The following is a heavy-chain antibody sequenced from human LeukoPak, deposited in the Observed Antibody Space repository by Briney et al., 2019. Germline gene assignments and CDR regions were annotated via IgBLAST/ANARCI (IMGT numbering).Heavy chain of an antibody. Sequence: GESLQISCKGSGYNFTSYWISWVRQMPGKGLEWMGRIDPSDSYTSYSPSFQGHVTISADKSISTAYLQWSSLKASDTAIYYCARLVGGTVDYWGQGTLVTVSS. J-gene: IGHJ4*02. CDR3: ARLVGGTVDY. V-gene: IGHV5-10-1*01. CDR1: GYNFTSYW. D-gene: IGHD1-26*01. CDR2: IDPSDSYT.